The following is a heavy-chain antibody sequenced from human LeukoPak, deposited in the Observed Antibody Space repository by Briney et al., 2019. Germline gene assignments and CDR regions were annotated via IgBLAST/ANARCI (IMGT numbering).Heavy chain of an antibody. V-gene: IGHV4-28*05. D-gene: IGHD2-2*02. CDR1: GYSIRSSNW. CDR3: ARTMSSSHTVYGMDV. CDR2: IYYSGSI. Sequence: PSETLSLTCAVSGYSIRSSNWWGWIRQPPGKGLEWIGYIYYSGSIYYNPSLKSRVTMSVDTSKNQFSLKLSSVTAVDTAVYYCARTMSSSHTVYGMDVWGQGTTVTVSS. J-gene: IGHJ6*02.